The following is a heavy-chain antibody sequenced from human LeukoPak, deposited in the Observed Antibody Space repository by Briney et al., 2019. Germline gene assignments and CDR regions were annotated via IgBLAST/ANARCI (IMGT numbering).Heavy chain of an antibody. CDR1: GGSISGTNW. V-gene: IGHV4-4*02. Sequence: SETLSLTCGVSGGSISGTNWWSWVRQPPGKGLEWIASIHYSGSTYYNPSLKSRVTISVDTSKNQFSLKVSSVTAADTAAYYCARRDTTGRIGRFDSWGQGTLVTVSS. J-gene: IGHJ5*01. D-gene: IGHD1-1*01. CDR3: ARRDTTGRIGRFDS. CDR2: IHYSGST.